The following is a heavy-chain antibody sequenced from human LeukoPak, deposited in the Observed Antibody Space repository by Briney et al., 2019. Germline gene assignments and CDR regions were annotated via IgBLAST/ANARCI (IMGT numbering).Heavy chain of an antibody. V-gene: IGHV3-23*01. CDR2: ISGGSGST. Sequence: GGSLRLSCAASGFTFSSYAMGWVRQAPGKGLAWVSTISGGSGSTYCADSVKGRFTISRDNSKNTLYLQMNSLRAEDTAVYYCAKDRSYYYPLDYWGQGTLVTVSS. CDR3: AKDRSYYYPLDY. J-gene: IGHJ4*02. CDR1: GFTFSSYA. D-gene: IGHD3-22*01.